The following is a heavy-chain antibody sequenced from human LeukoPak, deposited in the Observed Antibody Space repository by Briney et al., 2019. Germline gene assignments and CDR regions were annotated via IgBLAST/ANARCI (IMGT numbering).Heavy chain of an antibody. CDR1: GFTFDDYA. CDR2: ISWNSGSI. Sequence: QSGGSLRLSCAASGFTFDDYAMHWVRQAPGKGLEWVSGISWNSGSIGYADSVKGRFTISRDNAKNSLYLQMNSLRAEDTAVYYCARVMGNMIVVVMPIPYYFGYWGQGTLVTVSS. D-gene: IGHD3-22*01. V-gene: IGHV3-9*01. CDR3: ARVMGNMIVVVMPIPYYFGY. J-gene: IGHJ4*02.